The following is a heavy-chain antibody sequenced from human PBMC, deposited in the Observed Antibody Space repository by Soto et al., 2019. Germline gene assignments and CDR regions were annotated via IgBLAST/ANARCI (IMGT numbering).Heavy chain of an antibody. CDR1: GYTFTRYY. V-gene: IGHV1-2*04. Sequence: ASVKVSCKASGYTFTRYYMHWVRQAPGQGLEWMGWINPNSGGTNYAQKFQGWVTMTRDTSISTAYMELSRLRSDDTAVYYCARDLMIVSPRGYYYYYGMDVWGQGTTVTVSS. CDR2: INPNSGGT. D-gene: IGHD3-22*01. CDR3: ARDLMIVSPRGYYYYYGMDV. J-gene: IGHJ6*02.